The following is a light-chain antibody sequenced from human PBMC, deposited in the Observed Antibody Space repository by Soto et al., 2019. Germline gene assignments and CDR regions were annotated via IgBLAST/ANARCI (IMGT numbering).Light chain of an antibody. CDR1: QSVAGS. CDR3: QQRSNRIT. Sequence: EIVLTQSPATLSLSPGERAILSCRASQSVAGSLAWYQQKPGQAPRLLIYDISTRAAAIPARFSGSGSGTDFTLTVSSLEPEDFALYYCQQRSNRITFGQGTRLEI. V-gene: IGKV3-11*01. CDR2: DIS. J-gene: IGKJ5*01.